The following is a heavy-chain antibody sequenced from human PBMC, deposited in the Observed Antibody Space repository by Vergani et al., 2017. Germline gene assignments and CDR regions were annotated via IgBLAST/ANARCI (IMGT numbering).Heavy chain of an antibody. Sequence: EVQLLESGGGLVQPGGSLRLSCAASGFTFSSYAMSWVRQAPGKGLEWVSDISGRGGSTDYADSVKGRLTISRDNSKNTLYLQMNSLRAEDTAVYYWAKDSAAGTFDYYYGMDVWGQGTTVTVSS. V-gene: IGHV3-23*01. CDR2: ISGRGGST. D-gene: IGHD6-13*01. J-gene: IGHJ6*02. CDR3: AKDSAAGTFDYYYGMDV. CDR1: GFTFSSYA.